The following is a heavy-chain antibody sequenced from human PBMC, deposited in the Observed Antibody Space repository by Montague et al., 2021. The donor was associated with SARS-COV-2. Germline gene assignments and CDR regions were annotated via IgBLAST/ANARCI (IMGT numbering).Heavy chain of an antibody. Sequence: SLRLSCAASGFTFSSYGMHWVRQAPGKGLEWVAVISYDGSNKYYADSVKGRFTISRDNSKNTLYLQMNSLRAEDTAVYYCARDTEDGVGFLEWLSEMPYFNFDYWGQGTLVTVSS. CDR3: ARDTEDGVGFLEWLSEMPYFNFDY. D-gene: IGHD3-3*01. CDR2: ISYDGSNK. V-gene: IGHV3-33*05. CDR1: GFTFSSYG. J-gene: IGHJ4*02.